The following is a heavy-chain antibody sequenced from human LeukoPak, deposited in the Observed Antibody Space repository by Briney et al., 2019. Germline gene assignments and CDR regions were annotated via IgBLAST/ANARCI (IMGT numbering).Heavy chain of an antibody. CDR1: GFAFSRNW. V-gene: IGHV3-74*01. Sequence: PGGSLRLSCAASGFAFSRNWMHWVRRAPGKGLVWVSRIKSDGRATHYADSVKGRFTISRDNAKNTLYLQMNSLRVEDTAVYYCATDPDSGGWSTFDYXGQGTLVTVSS. CDR2: IKSDGRAT. D-gene: IGHD6-19*01. CDR3: ATDPDSGGWSTFDY. J-gene: IGHJ4*02.